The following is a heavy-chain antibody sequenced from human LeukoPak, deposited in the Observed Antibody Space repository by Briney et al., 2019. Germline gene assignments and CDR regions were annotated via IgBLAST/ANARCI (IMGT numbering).Heavy chain of an antibody. Sequence: PSETLSLTCTVSGGSISSSSYYWGWIRQPPGKGLEWIGSIYYSGSTYYNPSLKSRVTISVDTSKNQFSLKLSSVTAADTAVYYCARDEQWQGGNYFDYWGQGTLVTVSS. CDR3: ARDEQWQGGNYFDY. J-gene: IGHJ4*02. V-gene: IGHV4-39*07. CDR1: GGSISSSSYY. CDR2: IYYSGST. D-gene: IGHD6-19*01.